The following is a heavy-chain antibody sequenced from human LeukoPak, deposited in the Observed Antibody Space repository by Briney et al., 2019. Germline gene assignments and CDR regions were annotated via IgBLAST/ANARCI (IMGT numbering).Heavy chain of an antibody. CDR1: GFTFSSYE. Sequence: GGSLRLSCAASGFTFSSYEMNWVRQAPGKGLEWVAFIRYDGSNKYYADSVKGRFTISRDNSKNTLYLQMNSLRAEDTAVYYCAKDLKYYYDSSGYYYEGDYFDYWGQGTLVTVSS. J-gene: IGHJ4*02. V-gene: IGHV3-30*02. CDR2: IRYDGSNK. D-gene: IGHD3-22*01. CDR3: AKDLKYYYDSSGYYYEGDYFDY.